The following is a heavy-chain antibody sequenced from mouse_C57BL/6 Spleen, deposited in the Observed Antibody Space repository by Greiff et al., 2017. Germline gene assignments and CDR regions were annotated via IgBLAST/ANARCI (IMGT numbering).Heavy chain of an antibody. J-gene: IGHJ2*01. CDR1: GYTFTSYC. CDR2: IHPNSGST. V-gene: IGHV1-64*01. D-gene: IGHD2-12*01. Sequence: VQLQQPGAELVKPGASVKLSCKASGYTFTSYCMHWVKQRPGQGLEWIGMIHPNSGSTNYNEKFKSKATLTVDKSSRTAYLQLSRLTSEDSAVYYGARYPRYDARLDDWGQGTTLTVSS. CDR3: ARYPRYDARLDD.